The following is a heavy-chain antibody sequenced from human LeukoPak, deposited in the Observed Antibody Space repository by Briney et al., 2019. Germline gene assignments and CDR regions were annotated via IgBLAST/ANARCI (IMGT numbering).Heavy chain of an antibody. CDR1: GGTFSSYA. CDR2: IIPILGIA. D-gene: IGHD3-22*01. CDR3: AREGPNYYDSSGYYSAEYFQH. V-gene: IGHV1-69*04. J-gene: IGHJ1*01. Sequence: VASVKVSCKASGGTFSSYAISWVRQAPGQGLEWMGRIIPILGIANYAQKFQGRVTITADKSTSTAYMELSSLRSEDTAVYYCAREGPNYYDSSGYYSAEYFQHWGQGTLVTVSS.